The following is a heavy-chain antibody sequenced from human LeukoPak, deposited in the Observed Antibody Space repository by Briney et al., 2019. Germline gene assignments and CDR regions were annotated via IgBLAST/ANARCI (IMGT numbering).Heavy chain of an antibody. V-gene: IGHV3-23*01. CDR2: ISGSGDNT. J-gene: IGHJ4*02. Sequence: GGSLRLSCAASGFTFSSYAMSWVRQAPGKGLEWVSGISGSGDNTYYADSVKGRFTISRDNSKNTLYVQVNSLGTEDTAAYYCAKGSYYDSSGFFSFDSGGQGPLVTVSS. CDR1: GFTFSSYA. CDR3: AKGSYYDSSGFFSFDS. D-gene: IGHD3-22*01.